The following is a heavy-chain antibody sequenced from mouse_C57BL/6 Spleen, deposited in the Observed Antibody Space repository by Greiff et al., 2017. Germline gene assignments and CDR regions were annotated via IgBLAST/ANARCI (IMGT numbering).Heavy chain of an antibody. D-gene: IGHD2-13*01. CDR3: AGIYYDDNDSSPAYWYFDV. Sequence: VQLQQSGAELAKPGASVKLSCKASGYTFTSYWMHWVKQRPGQGLEWIGYINPSSGYTKYNQKFKDKATLTADKSSSTAYVQLSSLTDEDAAVYYYAGIYYDDNDSSPAYWYFDVWGTGTTVTVSS. V-gene: IGHV1-7*01. CDR2: INPSSGYT. CDR1: GYTFTSYW. J-gene: IGHJ1*03.